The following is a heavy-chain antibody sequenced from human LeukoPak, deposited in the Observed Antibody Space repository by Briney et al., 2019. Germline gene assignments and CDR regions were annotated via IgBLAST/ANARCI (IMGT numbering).Heavy chain of an antibody. D-gene: IGHD3-9*01. CDR3: AKRTDVLTGYYNA. Sequence: GGSLRLSCAASGFTFSSYAMSWVRQASGKGLEWVSHVSGSGGSTYYADSVKGRFTISRDNSNNALYLQMNSLRGDDTAVYYCAKRTDVLTGYYNAWGLRTLVTVSS. J-gene: IGHJ5*02. CDR2: VSGSGGST. V-gene: IGHV3-23*01. CDR1: GFTFSSYA.